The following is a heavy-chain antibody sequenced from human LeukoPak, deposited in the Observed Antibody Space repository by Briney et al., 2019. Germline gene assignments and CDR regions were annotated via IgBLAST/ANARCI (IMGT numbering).Heavy chain of an antibody. CDR2: IYYTGT. J-gene: IGHJ4*02. D-gene: IGHD7-27*01. V-gene: IGHV4-59*01. CDR1: GGSFTNYY. CDR3: ASRKLGNDY. Sequence: SETLSLTCAVYGGSFTNYYWSWIRQPPGKGLEWIGYIYYTGTSYNPSLKSRVTISADTSKNQFSLKLISVTAADTAVYYCASRKLGNDYWGQGTLVTVSS.